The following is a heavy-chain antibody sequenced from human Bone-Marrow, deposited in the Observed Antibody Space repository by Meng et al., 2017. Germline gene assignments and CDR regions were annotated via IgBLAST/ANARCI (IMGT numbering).Heavy chain of an antibody. D-gene: IGHD2-2*01. CDR1: GYSLSRCA. V-gene: IGHV7-4-1*02. Sequence: QANLVHSGYELGKPGAPVKVSWKASGYSLSRCAINWLRQAPGQGLEWMGWISTNNGNPTYAQGFTGRFVFSLDTSVSTAYLQISTLKADDTAVYYCTRDGYSDCSRTSCFDFWGQGTLVTVSS. J-gene: IGHJ4*02. CDR2: ISTNNGNP. CDR3: TRDGYSDCSRTSCFDF.